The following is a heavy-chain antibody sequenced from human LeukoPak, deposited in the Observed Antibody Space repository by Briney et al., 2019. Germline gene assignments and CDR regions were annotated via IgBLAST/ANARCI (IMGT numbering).Heavy chain of an antibody. CDR3: ARDWGSSGWFVKYASDI. J-gene: IGHJ3*02. Sequence: ASVKVSCKASGYTFTGYYMHWVRQAPGQGLEWMGWINPNSGGTNYAQKSQGRVTMTRDTSISTAYMELSRLRSDDTAVYYCARDWGSSGWFVKYASDIWGQGTMVTVSS. CDR2: INPNSGGT. CDR1: GYTFTGYY. V-gene: IGHV1-2*02. D-gene: IGHD6-19*01.